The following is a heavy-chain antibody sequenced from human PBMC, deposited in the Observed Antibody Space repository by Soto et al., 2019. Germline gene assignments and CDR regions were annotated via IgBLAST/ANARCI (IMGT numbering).Heavy chain of an antibody. Sequence: GGSLRLSCAASGFTFSSYSMNWVRQAPGKGLEWVSSISSSSSYIYYADSVKGRFTISRDNAKNSLYLQMNSLRAEDTAVYYCARELRGIAAADAFDYWGQGTQVTVSS. CDR2: ISSSSSYI. J-gene: IGHJ4*02. D-gene: IGHD6-13*01. CDR1: GFTFSSYS. CDR3: ARELRGIAAADAFDY. V-gene: IGHV3-21*01.